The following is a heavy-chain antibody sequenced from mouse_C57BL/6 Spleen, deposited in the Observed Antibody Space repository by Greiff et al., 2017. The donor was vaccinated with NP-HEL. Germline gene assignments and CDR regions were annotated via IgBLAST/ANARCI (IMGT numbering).Heavy chain of an antibody. V-gene: IGHV2-6*01. CDR1: GFSFTSYG. CDR3: ASSDSNGVFAY. D-gene: IGHD2-5*01. J-gene: IGHJ3*01. CDR2: IWGVGST. Sequence: VKLMESGPGLVAPSQSLSITCTVSGFSFTSYGVDWVRQSPGKGLEWLGVIWGVGSTNYNSALKSRLSISKDNSKSQVFLKMNSLQTDDTAMYYCASSDSNGVFAYWGQGTLVTVSA.